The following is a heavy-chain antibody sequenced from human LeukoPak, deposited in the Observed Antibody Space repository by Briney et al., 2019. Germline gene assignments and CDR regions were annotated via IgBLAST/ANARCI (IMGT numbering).Heavy chain of an antibody. J-gene: IGHJ4*02. Sequence: SETLSLTCTVSGGSISSYYWSWIRQPPGEGLEWIGYIYYSGSTNYNPSLKSRVTISVDTSKNQFSLKLSSVTAADTAVYYCARTLAYCGGDCYRYFDYWGQGTLVTVSS. CDR3: ARTLAYCGGDCYRYFDY. CDR1: GGSISSYY. D-gene: IGHD2-21*02. V-gene: IGHV4-59*08. CDR2: IYYSGST.